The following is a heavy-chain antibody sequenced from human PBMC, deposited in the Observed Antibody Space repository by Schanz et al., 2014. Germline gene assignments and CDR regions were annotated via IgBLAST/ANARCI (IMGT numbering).Heavy chain of an antibody. J-gene: IGHJ4*02. V-gene: IGHV3-66*01. D-gene: IGHD3-10*01. CDR1: GFSISDHT. CDR2: TYLGGNT. CDR3: ARATYYHVSGSYYGNFDS. Sequence: EVRLVESGGGLVQPGGSLRLSCAASGFSISDHTMRWDRQAPGKGLEPVSVTYLGGNTDYADSVKGRFAISRDNAKNTLYLQMNSLGAEDTAVYYCARATYYHVSGSYYGNFDSWGQGTLVTVSS.